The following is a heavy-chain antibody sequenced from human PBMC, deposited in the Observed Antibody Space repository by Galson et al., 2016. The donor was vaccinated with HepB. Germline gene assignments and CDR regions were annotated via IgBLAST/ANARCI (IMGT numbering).Heavy chain of an antibody. D-gene: IGHD3-16*01. CDR2: FYYTGST. J-gene: IGHJ4*02. V-gene: IGHV4-39*01. Sequence: ETLSLTCTVSGGSVSSGSHYWGWIRQPPGKGLEWIGNFYYTGSTYYNPSLKSRVTISVDTSRNLVSLNLTSLTAADTAVYFCARRPTYAYVFDSWGQATLVAVSS. CDR3: ARRPTYAYVFDS. CDR1: GGSVSSGSHY.